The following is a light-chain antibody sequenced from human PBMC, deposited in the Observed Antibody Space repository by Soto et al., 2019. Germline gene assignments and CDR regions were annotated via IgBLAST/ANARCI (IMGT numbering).Light chain of an antibody. V-gene: IGKV1-9*01. CDR3: QQLYTLPFT. CDR1: QSIRSY. Sequence: DIQMTQSPSSLSASVGDRVTITCRASQSIRSYLNWYQQKPGKAPKLLIYEASTLQSGVPSRFSGSGSGTEFTLTISGLLPEDFAAYHCQQLYTLPFTFGQGTRLEIK. J-gene: IGKJ5*01. CDR2: EAS.